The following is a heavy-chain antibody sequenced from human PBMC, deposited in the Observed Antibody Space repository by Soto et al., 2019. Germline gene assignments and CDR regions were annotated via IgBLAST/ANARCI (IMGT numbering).Heavy chain of an antibody. CDR2: IKSKTGGGTT. Sequence: PGGSLRLSCAASGFTFSNAWMSWVRQAPGKGLEWVGRIKSKTGGGTTDYAAPVKGRFTISRDDSKNTLYLQMNSLKTEDTAVYYCTTTHAPSDPWGQGTLVTVSS. CDR1: GFTFSNAW. D-gene: IGHD2-15*01. CDR3: TTTHAPSDP. V-gene: IGHV3-15*01. J-gene: IGHJ5*02.